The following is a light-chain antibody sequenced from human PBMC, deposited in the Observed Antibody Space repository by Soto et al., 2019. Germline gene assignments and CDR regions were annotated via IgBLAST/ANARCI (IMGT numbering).Light chain of an antibody. CDR2: EVF. J-gene: IGLJ2*01. Sequence: QSALTQPASVSGSPGQSITISCAGTGGDVGAYNYVSWYQQHPGKAPKLMIYEVFRRPSGISNRFSASKSGNTASLTISTLQAEDEADYYCSSYTSSSTSVIFGRGTKLTVL. CDR3: SSYTSSSTSVI. CDR1: GGDVGAYNY. V-gene: IGLV2-14*01.